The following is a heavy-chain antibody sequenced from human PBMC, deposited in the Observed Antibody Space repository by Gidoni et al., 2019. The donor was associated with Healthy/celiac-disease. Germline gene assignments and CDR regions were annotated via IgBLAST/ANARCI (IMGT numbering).Heavy chain of an antibody. V-gene: IGHV3-33*01. CDR1: GFPFSSYG. D-gene: IGHD5-18*01. CDR2: IWYDGSNK. Sequence: QVQLVESGGGVVQPGRSLRLYCAASGFPFSSYGMHWVRQAPGKGLEWVAGIWYDGSNKYYADTVKGRFTISRDNSKNTLYLQMNSLRAEDTAVYYCALWLLSYYYGMDVWGQGTTVTVSS. J-gene: IGHJ6*02. CDR3: ALWLLSYYYGMDV.